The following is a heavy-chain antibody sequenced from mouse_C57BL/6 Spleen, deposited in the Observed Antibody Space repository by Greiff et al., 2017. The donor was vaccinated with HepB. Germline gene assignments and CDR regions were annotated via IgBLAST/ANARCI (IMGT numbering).Heavy chain of an antibody. CDR3: ARGTTPDWYFDV. J-gene: IGHJ1*03. CDR1: GYSITSGYY. CDR2: ISYDGSN. Sequence: EVQRVESGPGLVKPSQSLSLTCSVTGYSITSGYYWNWIRQFPGNKLEWMGYISYDGSNNYNPSLKNRISITRDTSKNQFFLKLNSVTTEDTATYYCARGTTPDWYFDVWGTGTTVTVSS. D-gene: IGHD1-1*01. V-gene: IGHV3-6*01.